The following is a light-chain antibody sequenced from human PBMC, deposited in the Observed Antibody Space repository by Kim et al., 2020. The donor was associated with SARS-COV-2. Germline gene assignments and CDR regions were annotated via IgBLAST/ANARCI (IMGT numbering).Light chain of an antibody. V-gene: IGLV6-57*02. Sequence: GKTVTISGTGSGGNIATNYVQWYQQRPGSAPTTVIYEDDQRASGVPDRFSGSIDRSSNSASLTISGLKTEDEADYYCQSYDSASQVFGGGTQLTVL. J-gene: IGLJ3*02. CDR2: EDD. CDR1: GGNIATNY. CDR3: QSYDSASQV.